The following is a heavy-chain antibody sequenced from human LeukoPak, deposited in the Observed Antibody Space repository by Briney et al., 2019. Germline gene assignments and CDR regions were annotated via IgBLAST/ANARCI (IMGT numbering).Heavy chain of an antibody. J-gene: IGHJ5*02. D-gene: IGHD2-2*01. V-gene: IGHV3-23*01. CDR1: GFTFSSYA. Sequence: GGSLRLSCAASGFTFSSYAMSWVRQAPGKGLEWVSAISGSGGSTYYADSVKGRFTLSRDNSKNTLYLQMNSLRADDTAVYYCAKGGYCSSTSCYGDWFDPWGQGTLVTVSS. CDR2: ISGSGGST. CDR3: AKGGYCSSTSCYGDWFDP.